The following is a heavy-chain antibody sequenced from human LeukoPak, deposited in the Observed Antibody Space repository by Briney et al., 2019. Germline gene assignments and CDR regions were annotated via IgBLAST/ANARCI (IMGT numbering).Heavy chain of an antibody. CDR1: NGSISSRNHY. D-gene: IGHD3-10*01. V-gene: IGHV4-39*01. J-gene: IGHJ4*02. CDR2: VYYLGTT. CDR3: ARLYYYGSGTLMYYFDY. Sequence: SETLSLTCTVSNGSISSRNHYWGWIRQPPGKGLEWIGNVYYLGTTYYNPSLQSRVTISVDTSKNHFSLRLSSVTAADTAVYYCARLYYYGSGTLMYYFDYWGQGTLVTVSS.